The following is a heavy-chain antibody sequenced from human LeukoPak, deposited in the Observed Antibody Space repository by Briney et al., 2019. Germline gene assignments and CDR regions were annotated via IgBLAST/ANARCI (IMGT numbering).Heavy chain of an antibody. CDR3: ARDGFSHSRSSYYLDY. D-gene: IGHD6-13*01. J-gene: IGHJ4*02. V-gene: IGHV1-3*01. CDR2: INAGNGNT. CDR1: GYTFSSYV. Sequence: GSVKVSCMGSGYTFSSYVMHGVRPAPGQRLEWMGWINAGNGNTKNSQTFQGRVTITRDTSASTVYMELISLRSEDTAVYYCARDGFSHSRSSYYLDYWGQGTLVTVSS.